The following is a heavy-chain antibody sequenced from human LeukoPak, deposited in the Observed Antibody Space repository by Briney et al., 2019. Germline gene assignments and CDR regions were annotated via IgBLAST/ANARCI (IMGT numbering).Heavy chain of an antibody. Sequence: ASVKVSCKASGYTFTSYGISWVRQAPGQGLEWMGWISAYNGNTNYAQKLQGRVTMTTDTSTSTAYLELRSLRSDDTAVYYCARAGSNPVYYYYGMDVWGQGTTVTVSS. CDR2: ISAYNGNT. V-gene: IGHV1-18*01. CDR1: GYTFTSYG. CDR3: ARAGSNPVYYYYGMDV. D-gene: IGHD4-4*01. J-gene: IGHJ6*02.